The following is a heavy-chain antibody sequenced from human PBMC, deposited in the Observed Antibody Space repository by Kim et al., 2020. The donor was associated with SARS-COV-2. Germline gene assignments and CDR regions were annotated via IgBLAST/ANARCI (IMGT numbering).Heavy chain of an antibody. Sequence: GGSLRLSCAASGFTFSSYGMHWVRQAPGKGLEWVAVISYDGSNKYYADSVKGRFTISRDNSKNTLYLQMNSLRAEDTAVYYAVVVVTGAFDIWGQGTMVTVSS. D-gene: IGHD2-21*02. CDR3: VVVVTGAFDI. CDR2: ISYDGSNK. J-gene: IGHJ3*02. V-gene: IGHV3-30*03. CDR1: GFTFSSYG.